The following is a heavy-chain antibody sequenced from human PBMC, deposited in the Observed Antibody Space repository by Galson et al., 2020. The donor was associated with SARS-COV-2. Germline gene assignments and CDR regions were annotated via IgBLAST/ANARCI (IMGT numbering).Heavy chain of an antibody. Sequence: SETLSLTCTVSGYSISSGYYWGWIRQPPGKGLEWIGSIYHSGSTYYNPSLKSRVTISVDTSKNQFSLKLSSVTAADTAVYYCARFHSGYAANYFDYWGQGTLVTVSS. CDR3: ARFHSGYAANYFDY. D-gene: IGHD5-12*01. V-gene: IGHV4-38-2*02. J-gene: IGHJ4*02. CDR2: IYHSGST. CDR1: GYSISSGYY.